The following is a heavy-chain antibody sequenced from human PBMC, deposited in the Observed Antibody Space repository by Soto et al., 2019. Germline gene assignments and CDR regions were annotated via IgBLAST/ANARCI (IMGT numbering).Heavy chain of an antibody. J-gene: IGHJ4*02. CDR2: MNPNSGNT. Sequence: QVQLVQAGAEVKKPGASVKVSCKASVDTFTSYDINWVRQATGQGLEWMGWMNPNSGNTGYAQKLQGRVTMTRNTSISTAYMELSSLKSEDTAVYYCARERSGRPDYWGQGRLVTVSS. CDR3: ARERSGRPDY. CDR1: VDTFTSYD. V-gene: IGHV1-8*01. D-gene: IGHD3-10*01.